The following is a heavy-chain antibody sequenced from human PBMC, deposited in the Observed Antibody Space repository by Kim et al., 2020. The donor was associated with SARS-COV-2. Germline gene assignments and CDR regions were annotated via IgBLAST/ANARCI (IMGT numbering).Heavy chain of an antibody. J-gene: IGHJ6*02. V-gene: IGHV1-18*01. CDR1: GYTFTSYG. D-gene: IGHD2-21*02. Sequence: ASVKVSCKASGYTFTSYGISWVRRAPGQGLEWMGWISAYNGNTNYAQKLQGRVTMTTDTSTSTAYMELRSLRSDDTAVYYCARGHGGDRDYYYYGMDVWGQGTTVTVSS. CDR3: ARGHGGDRDYYYYGMDV. CDR2: ISAYNGNT.